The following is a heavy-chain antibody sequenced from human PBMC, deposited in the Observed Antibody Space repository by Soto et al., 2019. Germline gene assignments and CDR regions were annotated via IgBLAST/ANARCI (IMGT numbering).Heavy chain of an antibody. D-gene: IGHD6-13*01. CDR2: IYYSGST. CDR3: ARVTAAAGTLWFDP. CDR1: GGSTSSYY. V-gene: IGHV4-59*01. Sequence: SETLSLTCTVSGGSTSSYYWSWIRQPPGKGLEWIGYIYYSGSTNYNPSLKSRVTISVDTSKNQFSLKLSSVTAADTAVYYCARVTAAAGTLWFDPWGQGTLVTVS. J-gene: IGHJ5*02.